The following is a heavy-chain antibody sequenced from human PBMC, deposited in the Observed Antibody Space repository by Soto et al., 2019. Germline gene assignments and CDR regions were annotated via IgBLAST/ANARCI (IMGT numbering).Heavy chain of an antibody. V-gene: IGHV3-74*01. CDR3: AREESRACCYIE. CDR1: GFSFSNYW. Sequence: PGGSLRLSCAASGFSFSNYWMHWFRQAPGKGLVWVSRIKSDGSSTRYADSVKGRFTISRDNAKNTLYLQVNSLRAEDTAVYYCAREESRACCYIEWGQGALVTVSS. CDR2: IKSDGSST. D-gene: IGHD2-2*02. J-gene: IGHJ4*02.